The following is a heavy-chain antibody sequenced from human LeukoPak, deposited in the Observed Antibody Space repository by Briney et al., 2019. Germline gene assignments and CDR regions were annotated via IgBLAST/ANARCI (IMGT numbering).Heavy chain of an antibody. D-gene: IGHD3-10*01. Sequence: PSETLSLTCTVSGGSISSSSYYWGWIRQPPGKGLEWIGSIYYSGSTYYNPSLKSRVTISVDTSKNQFSLKLSSVTAADTAVYYCARHCATMVRRTLGGGWFDPWGQGTLVTVSS. J-gene: IGHJ5*02. CDR3: ARHCATMVRRTLGGGWFDP. CDR1: GGSISSSSYY. CDR2: IYYSGST. V-gene: IGHV4-39*01.